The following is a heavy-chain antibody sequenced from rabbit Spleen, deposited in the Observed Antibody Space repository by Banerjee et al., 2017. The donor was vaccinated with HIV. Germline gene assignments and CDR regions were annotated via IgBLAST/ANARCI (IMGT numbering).Heavy chain of an antibody. V-gene: IGHV1S45*01. CDR2: IDTNDGDT. J-gene: IGHJ4*01. Sequence: LEESGGGLVKPGGTLTLTCTVSGFSFSSNWICWVRQAPGKGLEWIACIDTNDGDTDYANWTKGRFTISKTSSTTVTLQKTSLTAPDTATYFCASGYSVYNYGFSLWGQGHLVTVS. D-gene: IGHD6-1*01. CDR3: ASGYSVYNYGFSL. CDR1: GFSFSSNW.